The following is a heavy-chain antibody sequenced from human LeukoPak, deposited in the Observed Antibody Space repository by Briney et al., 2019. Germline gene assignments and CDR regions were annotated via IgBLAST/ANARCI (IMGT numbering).Heavy chain of an antibody. V-gene: IGHV1-2*02. CDR3: ATFGLALDY. CDR2: INPNSGGT. D-gene: IGHD3-10*01. J-gene: IGHJ4*02. CDR1: GYTFTSYD. Sequence: ASVKVSCKASGYTFTSYDINWVRQAPGQGLEWMGWINPNSGGTNYAQKFQGRVTMTRDTSISTAYMELSRLRSDDTAVYYCATFGLALDYWGQGTLVTVSS.